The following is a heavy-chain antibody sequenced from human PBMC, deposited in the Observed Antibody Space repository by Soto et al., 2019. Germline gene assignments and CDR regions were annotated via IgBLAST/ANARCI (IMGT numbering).Heavy chain of an antibody. Sequence: GWSLRLSCAASGFIFTDYSMTWIRQAPGKGLEWVSYISNGDETTQYADSVKGRFTVSRDNAKKVLFLQMSSLRVDDTAVCYCARDPKRRDGYNFDSWGRGALVTVSS. D-gene: IGHD5-12*01. CDR2: ISNGDETT. V-gene: IGHV3-11*01. J-gene: IGHJ4*02. CDR3: ARDPKRRDGYNFDS. CDR1: GFIFTDYS.